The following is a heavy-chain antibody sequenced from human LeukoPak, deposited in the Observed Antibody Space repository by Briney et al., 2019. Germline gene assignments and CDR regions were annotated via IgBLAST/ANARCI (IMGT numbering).Heavy chain of an antibody. V-gene: IGHV3-23*01. CDR2: ISGSGGST. CDR3: AKSNGVDRDGYNSDYFDY. J-gene: IGHJ4*02. Sequence: GRSLRLSCAASGFTFSSYAMSWVRQAPGKGLEWVSAISGSGGSTYYADSVKGRFTISRDNSKNTLYLQMNSLRAEDTAVYYCAKSNGVDRDGYNSDYFDYWGQGTLVTVSS. CDR1: GFTFSSYA. D-gene: IGHD5-24*01.